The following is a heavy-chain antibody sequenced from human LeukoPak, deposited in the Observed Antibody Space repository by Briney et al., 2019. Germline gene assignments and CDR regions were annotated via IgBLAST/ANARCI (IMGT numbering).Heavy chain of an antibody. D-gene: IGHD1-1*01. CDR1: GYTFTSYG. V-gene: IGHV1-18*01. CDR2: ISPYNGNT. CDR3: ARGTRTQGTHFHMDV. J-gene: IGHJ6*03. Sequence: GSVRVSCTASGYTFTSYGMSWVRQAPRQGLEWMGCISPYNGNTNYAQNLKGRVTMTTDTSTSTAYIEMRSLRSDDTAVYYCARGTRTQGTHFHMDVWGKGTTVTVSS.